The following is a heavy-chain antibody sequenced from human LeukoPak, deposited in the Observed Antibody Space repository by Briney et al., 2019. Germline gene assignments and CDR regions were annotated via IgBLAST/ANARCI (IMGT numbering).Heavy chain of an antibody. D-gene: IGHD5-12*01. J-gene: IGHJ4*02. CDR1: GYTLTELS. Sequence: ASVKVSCKVSGYTLTELSMHWVRQAPGQGLEWMGRINPSSGATSYAQKFQGRVSMTRDTSTSTVYMELSSLRSEDTAVYYCARRDVADFWGQGTLVTVSS. CDR2: INPSSGAT. CDR3: ARRDVADF. V-gene: IGHV1-46*01.